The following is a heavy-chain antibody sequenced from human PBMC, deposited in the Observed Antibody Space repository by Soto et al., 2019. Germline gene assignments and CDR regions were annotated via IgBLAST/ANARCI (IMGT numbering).Heavy chain of an antibody. CDR2: IDPSDSYT. D-gene: IGHD5-12*01. J-gene: IGHJ6*02. V-gene: IGHV5-10-1*01. Sequence: GESLKISCKGSGYSFTSYWISWVRQMPGKGLEWMGRIDPSDSYTNYSPSFQGHVTISADKSISTDYPQWSSLKASDTAMYYCARDGSLSYYYHGMDLWGPGTPVTVSS. CDR3: ARDGSLSYYYHGMDL. CDR1: GYSFTSYW.